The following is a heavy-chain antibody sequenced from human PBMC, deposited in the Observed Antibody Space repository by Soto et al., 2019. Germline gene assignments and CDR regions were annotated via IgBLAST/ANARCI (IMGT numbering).Heavy chain of an antibody. CDR3: ARHNNNADALLDY. CDR1: GYSFPTYW. J-gene: IGHJ4*02. Sequence: RGESLKICCKGSGYSFPTYWISWVRQMPGKGLEWMGRIDPSDSYTSYRPSFQGHVTISVDKSISTAYLQLSSLQASDTAMYYCARHNNNADALLDYWAQRTLVTVSS. CDR2: IDPSDSYT. V-gene: IGHV5-10-1*01. D-gene: IGHD1-1*01.